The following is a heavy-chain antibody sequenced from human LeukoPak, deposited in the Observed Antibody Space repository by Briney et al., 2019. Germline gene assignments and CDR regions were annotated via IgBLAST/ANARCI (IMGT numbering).Heavy chain of an antibody. CDR2: IYPGDSDT. CDR1: GYSFTSYW. CDR3: ARRIVVVPAAMDFFDY. J-gene: IGHJ4*02. V-gene: IGHV5-51*01. D-gene: IGHD2-2*01. Sequence: GESLKISCKGSGYSFTSYWIGWVRQMPGKGLEWMGIIYPGDSDTRYSPSFQGQVTISADKSISTAYLQWSSLKASDTAMYYCARRIVVVPAAMDFFDYWGQGTLVTVS.